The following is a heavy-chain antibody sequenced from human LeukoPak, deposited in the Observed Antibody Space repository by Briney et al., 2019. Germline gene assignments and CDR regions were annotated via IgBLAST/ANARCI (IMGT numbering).Heavy chain of an antibody. CDR2: INHSGST. D-gene: IGHD5-12*01. CDR3: AGGYSGYDFPNWFDP. CDR1: GGSFSGYY. V-gene: IGHV4-34*01. J-gene: IGHJ5*02. Sequence: SETLSLTCAVYGGSFSGYYWSWIRQPPGKGLEWIGEINHSGSTNYNPSLKSRVTISVDTSKNQFSLRLSSVAAADTAVYYCAGGYSGYDFPNWFDPWGQGTLVTVSS.